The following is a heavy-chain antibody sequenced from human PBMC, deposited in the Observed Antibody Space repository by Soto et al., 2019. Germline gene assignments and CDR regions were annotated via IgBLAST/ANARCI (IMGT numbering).Heavy chain of an antibody. V-gene: IGHV1-69*12. CDR2: IIPIFGTA. CDR1: GGIFSSYA. CDR3: ARDFRSWRGNRGGGFDP. D-gene: IGHD3-16*01. Sequence: QVQLVQSGAEVKKPGSSVKVSCKASGGIFSSYAINWVRQAPGQGLEWMGVIIPIFGTANYAQKFQGRVTVTADESTSTAYMELSGLRYEDTAVSYCARDFRSWRGNRGGGFDPWGQGTLVTVSS. J-gene: IGHJ5*02.